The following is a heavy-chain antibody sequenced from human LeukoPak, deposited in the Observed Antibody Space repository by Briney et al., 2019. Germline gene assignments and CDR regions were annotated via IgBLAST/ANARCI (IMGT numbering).Heavy chain of an antibody. Sequence: GGSLRLSCAASGFTFSSDAMSWVRQAPGKGLEWVSAISGSGVSTYYADSVKGRFTISRDNSKNTLYLQMNSLGAEDTAVYYCAKGQSGYTYGYFHWGQGTLVTVSS. J-gene: IGHJ4*02. D-gene: IGHD5-18*01. CDR2: ISGSGVST. CDR1: GFTFSSDA. CDR3: AKGQSGYTYGYFH. V-gene: IGHV3-23*01.